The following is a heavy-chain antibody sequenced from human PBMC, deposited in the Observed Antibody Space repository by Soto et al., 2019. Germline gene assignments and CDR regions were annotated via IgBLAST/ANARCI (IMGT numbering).Heavy chain of an antibody. D-gene: IGHD2-21*02. CDR2: IFTRDSET. CDR3: ARGYVYSGYGYDL. Sequence: PGESLKISCQGPGHLFNNHWIGWVRQTPGKGLEWMGLIFTRDSETKTSPSFQGHVSFSVDNSINTVYLQWTSLKTTDTGIYFCARGYVYSGYGYDLWGQGTLVTVSS. V-gene: IGHV5-51*01. J-gene: IGHJ5*02. CDR1: GHLFNNHW.